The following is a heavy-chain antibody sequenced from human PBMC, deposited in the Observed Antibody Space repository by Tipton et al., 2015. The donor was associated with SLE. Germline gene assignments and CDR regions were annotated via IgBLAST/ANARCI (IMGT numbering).Heavy chain of an antibody. V-gene: IGHV4-39*07. CDR3: ARDRRADV. CDR2: IYYSGST. J-gene: IGHJ6*02. Sequence: TLSLTCTVSGGSISSSSYYWGWIRQPPGKGLEWIGKIYYSGSTYYNPSLKSRVTISIDTSKNQFSLKLSSVTAADTAVYYCARDRRADVWGQGTTVTVSS. CDR1: GGSISSSSYY.